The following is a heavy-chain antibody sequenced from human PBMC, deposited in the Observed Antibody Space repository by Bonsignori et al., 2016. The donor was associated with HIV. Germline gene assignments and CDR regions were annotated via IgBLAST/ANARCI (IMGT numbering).Heavy chain of an antibody. CDR3: ARDFKLHWGTPPWYFDL. D-gene: IGHD3-16*01. V-gene: IGHV4-38-2*02. Sequence: QVQLQESGPGLVEPSETLSLTYTVSGSSIATDYYWAWVRQTPGKGLEWIGSVYQSGTTYINPSLKGRATISVDTSNNKFSLRMTSVTVEDAAVYYCARDFKLHWGTPPWYFDLWGRGTLVTVSS. J-gene: IGHJ2*01. CDR1: GSSIATDYY. CDR2: VYQSGTT.